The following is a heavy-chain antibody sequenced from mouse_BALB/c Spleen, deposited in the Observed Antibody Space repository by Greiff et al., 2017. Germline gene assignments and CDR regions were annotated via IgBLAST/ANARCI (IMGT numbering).Heavy chain of an antibody. Sequence: QVQLQQSGAELVRPGTSVKVSCKASGYAFTNYLIEWVKQRPGQGLEWIGVINPGSGGTNYNEKFKGKATLTADKSSSTAYMHLNSLTSEDSAVYYCARDDYDGLWFAYWGQGTLVTVSA. CDR3: ARDDYDGLWFAY. D-gene: IGHD2-4*01. CDR1: GYAFTNYL. V-gene: IGHV1-54*01. CDR2: INPGSGGT. J-gene: IGHJ3*01.